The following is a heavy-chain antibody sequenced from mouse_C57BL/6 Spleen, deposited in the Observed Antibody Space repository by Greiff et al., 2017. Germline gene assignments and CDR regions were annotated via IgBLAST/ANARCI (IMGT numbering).Heavy chain of an antibody. V-gene: IGHV2-5*01. CDR1: GFSLTSYG. CDR2: IWRGGST. Sequence: VKLVESGPGLVQPSQSLSITCTVSGFSLTSYGVHWVRQSPGKGLEWLGVIWRGGSTDYNAAFMSRLSITRDNSKSQVFFKMNRQQADDTSIYYGAKNDYYGSSPSIAYWGQGTLVTVSA. D-gene: IGHD1-1*01. J-gene: IGHJ3*01. CDR3: AKNDYYGSSPSIAY.